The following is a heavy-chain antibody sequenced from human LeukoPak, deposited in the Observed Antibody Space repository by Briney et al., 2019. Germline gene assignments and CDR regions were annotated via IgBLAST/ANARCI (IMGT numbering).Heavy chain of an antibody. CDR1: GYTFTGYY. D-gene: IGHD3-10*01. Sequence: ASVKVSCEASGYTFTGYYMHWVRQAPGQGLEWMSRINPNSGGTNYAKKFQGRVTMTRDTSISTAYMELSRLRSDDTAVYYCARGPMVRGVNLAEWFDPWGQGTLVTVSS. CDR2: INPNSGGT. CDR3: ARGPMVRGVNLAEWFDP. V-gene: IGHV1-2*06. J-gene: IGHJ5*02.